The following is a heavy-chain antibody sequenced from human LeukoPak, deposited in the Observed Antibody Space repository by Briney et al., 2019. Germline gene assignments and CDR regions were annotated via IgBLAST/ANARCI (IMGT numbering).Heavy chain of an antibody. CDR2: INLSGGST. V-gene: IGHV1-46*01. Sequence: GASVKVSCKASGYTFTTYSMHWVRQAPGQGLEWMAIINLSGGSTDYTQKFQGRVTMTRDTSTSTVYMELSSLRSEDTAVYYCVRHNHMDVWGHGTTVTVSS. CDR1: GYTFTTYS. J-gene: IGHJ6*02. CDR3: VRHNHMDV.